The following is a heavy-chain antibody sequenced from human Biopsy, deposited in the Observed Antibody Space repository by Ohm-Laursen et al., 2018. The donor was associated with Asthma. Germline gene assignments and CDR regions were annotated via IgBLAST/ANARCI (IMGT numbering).Heavy chain of an antibody. CDR2: IHYSGST. V-gene: IGHV4-39*01. CDR3: ARLTGNFRIDY. CDR1: GGSISISGFY. D-gene: IGHD4-23*01. Sequence: PSDTLSLTCSVAGGSISISGFYWGWIRQPPGKGLEWIGSIHYSGSTYFNPSLKSRVTIFVDTSKNQFSLKVDSVTAADTAVYYCARLTGNFRIDYWGQGTLVTVSS. J-gene: IGHJ4*02.